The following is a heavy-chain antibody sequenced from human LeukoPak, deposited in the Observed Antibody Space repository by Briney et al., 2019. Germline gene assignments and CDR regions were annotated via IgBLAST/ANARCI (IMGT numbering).Heavy chain of an antibody. CDR1: GFTFSSYG. CDR2: IKQDGSEK. V-gene: IGHV3-7*01. J-gene: IGHJ3*02. D-gene: IGHD1-1*01. Sequence: GGSLRLSCAASGFTFSSYGMDWVRQAPGKGLEWVANIKQDGSEKYYVDSVKGRFTISRDNAKNSLYLQMNSLRAEDTAVYYCARVLTWNDVSVDAFDIWGQGTMVTVSS. CDR3: ARVLTWNDVSVDAFDI.